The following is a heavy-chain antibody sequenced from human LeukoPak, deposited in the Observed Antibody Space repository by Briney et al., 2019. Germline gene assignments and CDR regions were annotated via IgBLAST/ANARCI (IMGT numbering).Heavy chain of an antibody. D-gene: IGHD3-22*01. CDR3: ARGRIVAGVRY. Sequence: GGSLRLSCAASGFTFSSYSMNWVRQAPGKGLEWVSYISSSRSIIYYADSVKGRFTVSRDNARNSLYLQMNSLGAEDTAVYYCARGRIVAGVRYWGQGTLVTVSS. CDR1: GFTFSSYS. V-gene: IGHV3-48*04. CDR2: ISSSRSII. J-gene: IGHJ4*02.